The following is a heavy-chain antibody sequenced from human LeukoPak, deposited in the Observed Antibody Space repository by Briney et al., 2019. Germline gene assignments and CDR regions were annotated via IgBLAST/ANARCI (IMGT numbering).Heavy chain of an antibody. CDR3: AISFYGGPRYFDY. CDR1: GFTFSSYA. CDR2: ISGSGGST. D-gene: IGHD4/OR15-4a*01. J-gene: IGHJ4*02. Sequence: QPGGSLRLSCAASGFTFSSYAMSWVRQAPGKGLEWVSAISGSGGSTYYADSVKGRFTISRDNSKNTLYLQMNSLRAEDTAVYYCAISFYGGPRYFDYWGQGTLVTVSS. V-gene: IGHV3-23*01.